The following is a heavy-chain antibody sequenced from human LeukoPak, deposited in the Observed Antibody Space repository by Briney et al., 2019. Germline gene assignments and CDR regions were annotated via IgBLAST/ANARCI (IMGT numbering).Heavy chain of an antibody. CDR2: IYYSGST. Sequence: SETLSLTCTVSGGSISSSSYYWGWIRQPPGKGLEWIGSIYYSGSTYYNPSLKSRVTISVDTSKNQFSLKLSSVTAADTAVYYCARVLFPRSSGWFDYWGQGTLVTVSS. V-gene: IGHV4-39*07. CDR1: GGSISSSSYY. J-gene: IGHJ4*02. CDR3: ARVLFPRSSGWFDY. D-gene: IGHD6-19*01.